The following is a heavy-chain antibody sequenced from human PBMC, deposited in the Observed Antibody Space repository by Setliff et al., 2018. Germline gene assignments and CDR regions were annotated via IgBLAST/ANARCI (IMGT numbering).Heavy chain of an antibody. CDR1: DGSFSGYY. D-gene: IGHD7-27*01. CDR3: VRDLHWGFDY. J-gene: IGHJ4*02. Sequence: SETLSLTCGVHDGSFSGYYWSWIRQPAGKGLEWIGRIYTSGSTNYNPSLKSRVAISIDTSKNQFSLRAEDTAVYYCVRDLHWGFDYWGLGTLVTVSS. CDR2: IYTSGST. V-gene: IGHV4-4*07.